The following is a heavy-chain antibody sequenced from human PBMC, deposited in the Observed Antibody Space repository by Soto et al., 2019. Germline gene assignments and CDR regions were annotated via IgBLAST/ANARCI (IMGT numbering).Heavy chain of an antibody. CDR1: GGSISIYY. V-gene: IGHV4-59*01. Sequence: SDTLSLTCTVSGGSISIYYWSWIRQRPGKGLEWIGYIYYSGSTNYNPSLKSRVTISVDTSKNQFSLKLSSVTAADTAVYYCARGNVDDLFNWFDPWGQGTLVTVSS. CDR2: IYYSGST. CDR3: ARGNVDDLFNWFDP. J-gene: IGHJ5*02. D-gene: IGHD3-9*01.